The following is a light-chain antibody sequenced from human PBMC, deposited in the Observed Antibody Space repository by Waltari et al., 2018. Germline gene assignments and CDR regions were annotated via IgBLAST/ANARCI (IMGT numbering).Light chain of an antibody. Sequence: IQMTPSPSSLSAFVGDRVTITCRASRDIRNSSAWYQQKPGKPPSLLVYEASRLVSGVPSRFSGSGSGTDYYLTISSLQPEDIATYYCQQYDSVPPVTFGQGTKVEI. CDR1: RDIRNS. V-gene: IGKV1-NL1*01. J-gene: IGKJ1*01. CDR2: EAS. CDR3: QQYDSVPPVT.